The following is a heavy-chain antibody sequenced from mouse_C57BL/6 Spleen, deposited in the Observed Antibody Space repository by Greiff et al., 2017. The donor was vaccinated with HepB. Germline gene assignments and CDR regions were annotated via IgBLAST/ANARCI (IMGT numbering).Heavy chain of an antibody. Sequence: VQVVESGAELVKPGASVKMSCKASGYTFTTYPIEWMKQNHGKSLEWIGNFHPYNDDTKYNEKFKGKATLTVEKSSSTVYLELRRLTSDDSAVYYCATTVSGAMDYWAPGTSVTVSS. J-gene: IGHJ4*01. CDR1: GYTFTTYP. CDR3: ATTVSGAMDY. CDR2: FHPYNDDT. V-gene: IGHV1-47*01. D-gene: IGHD3-1*01.